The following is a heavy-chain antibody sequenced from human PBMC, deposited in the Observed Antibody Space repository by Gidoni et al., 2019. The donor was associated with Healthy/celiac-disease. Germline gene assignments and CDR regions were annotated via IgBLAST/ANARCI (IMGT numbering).Heavy chain of an antibody. D-gene: IGHD3-9*01. CDR3: EYGERDYDIVTGHYGMDV. V-gene: IGHV4-34*01. CDR1: GGSCSGYY. CDR2: INHSGSP. J-gene: IGHJ6*02. Sequence: QVQLQPWGAGLLKPSATLSLTCAVYGGSCSGYYWSWIRQPPGKGLEWIGEINHSGSPNYNPSLKIRVTLSVDTSKNQFSLKLSSVTAADTAVYYCEYGERDYDIVTGHYGMDVWGQGTTVTVSS.